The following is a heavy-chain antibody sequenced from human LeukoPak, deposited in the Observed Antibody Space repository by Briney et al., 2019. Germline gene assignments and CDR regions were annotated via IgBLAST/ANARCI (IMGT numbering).Heavy chain of an antibody. CDR2: INWNSGSI. D-gene: IGHD1-26*01. CDR1: GFTFDDYA. CDR3: AKAEYSGSYHLAGY. J-gene: IGHJ4*02. Sequence: GRSLRLSCAASGFTFDDYAMHWVRQAPGKGLEWVSGINWNSGSIGYADSVKGRFTISRDNAKNSLYLQMNSLRAEDTALYYCAKAEYSGSYHLAGYWGQGTLVTVSS. V-gene: IGHV3-9*01.